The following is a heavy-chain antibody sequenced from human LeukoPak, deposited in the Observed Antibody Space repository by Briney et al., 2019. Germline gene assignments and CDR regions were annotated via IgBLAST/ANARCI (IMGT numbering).Heavy chain of an antibody. D-gene: IGHD3-10*01. CDR2: INPSGGST. CDR1: GYTFTTYF. CDR3: ARVMYSYDSGSYYGGWLDP. Sequence: ASVKVSCKASGYTFTTYFLHWVRQAPGQGLEWMGIINPSGGSTTYAQKFQGRVTMTRDTSTSTVYMELSSLKFEDTAVYYCARVMYSYDSGSYYGGWLDPWGQGTLVTVSS. J-gene: IGHJ5*02. V-gene: IGHV1-46*01.